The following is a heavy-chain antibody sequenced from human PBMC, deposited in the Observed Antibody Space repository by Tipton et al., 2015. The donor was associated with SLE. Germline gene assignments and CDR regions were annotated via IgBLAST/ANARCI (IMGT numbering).Heavy chain of an antibody. CDR1: GASISSYY. D-gene: IGHD3-3*01. CDR2: ISYSGGT. V-gene: IGHV4-59*12. J-gene: IGHJ4*02. CDR3: AREPWSGYHDY. Sequence: TLSLTCTVSGASISSYYWGWIRQPPGKGLEWIGYISYSGGTIHTPPLKSRVTMSVDTSQNQFSLKLSAVTAADTAVYYCAREPWSGYHDYWGQGTLVIVSS.